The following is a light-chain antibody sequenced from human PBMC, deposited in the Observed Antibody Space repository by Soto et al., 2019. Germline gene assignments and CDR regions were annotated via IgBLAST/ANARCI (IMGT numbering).Light chain of an antibody. CDR3: QQRSNWSPLT. V-gene: IGKV3-11*01. CDR1: QSLSTY. J-gene: IGKJ4*01. Sequence: EIVLTQSPATLSLSPGERATLSCRASQSLSTYLAWYQQKPGQPPRLLIYDASNRSTGVPARFSGSGSGTDFTLTISSLEPEDSAVYFCQQRSNWSPLTFGGGTKVEIK. CDR2: DAS.